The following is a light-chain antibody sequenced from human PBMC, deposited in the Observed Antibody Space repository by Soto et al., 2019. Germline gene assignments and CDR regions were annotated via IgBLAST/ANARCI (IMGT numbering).Light chain of an antibody. CDR1: KSDIGGYNF. Sequence: QSVLTQPASVSGSPGQTITISCTGTKSDIGGYNFVSWYQLQPGKAPKLMIYDVSDRPSGVSNRFSGSKSGNTASLTISGLQAEDEADYYCSSYAFSKTVIFGGGTKLTVL. J-gene: IGLJ2*01. V-gene: IGLV2-14*01. CDR3: SSYAFSKTVI. CDR2: DVS.